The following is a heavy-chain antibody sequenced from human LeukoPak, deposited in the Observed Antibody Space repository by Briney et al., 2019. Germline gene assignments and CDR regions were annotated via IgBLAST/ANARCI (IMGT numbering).Heavy chain of an antibody. CDR3: AKGDGEFEY. D-gene: IGHD3-10*01. Sequence: GESLKISCEASGYKFTSYWIGWMRQMPGKGLEWMGVIYPSDSDTRYHLSFEGQVTISADKSINTAYLQWSSLRPSDTAVYYCAKGDGEFEYWGQGTLVTVSS. V-gene: IGHV5-51*01. J-gene: IGHJ4*02. CDR1: GYKFTSYW. CDR2: IYPSDSDT.